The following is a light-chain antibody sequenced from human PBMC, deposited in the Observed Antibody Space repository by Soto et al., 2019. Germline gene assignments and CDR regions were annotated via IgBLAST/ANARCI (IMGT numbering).Light chain of an antibody. CDR1: GSNIGSNT. Sequence: SWLCYPPSASGTPGQRVSISCSGTGSNIGSNTVDWYQQLPATALQVRISSNNQRPSGGPGRFSGCMSCSSTSLAFCWPKSADEADYNHAASDVGQLGYDFGRGTNVNVL. CDR2: SNN. CDR3: AASDVGQLGYD. J-gene: IGLJ1*01. V-gene: IGLV1-44*01.